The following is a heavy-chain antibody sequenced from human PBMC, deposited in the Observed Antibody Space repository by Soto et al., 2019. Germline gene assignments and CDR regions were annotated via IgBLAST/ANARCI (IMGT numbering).Heavy chain of an antibody. Sequence: QVQLQQWGAGLLKPSETLSLTCAVYGGSFSGYYWSWIRQPPGKGLEWIGEINHSGSTNYNPSLKMRVTISVDTSKNQFPLKLSSVTAADTAVYYCARVGKLSPYSSSPTVFDYWGQGTLVTVSS. V-gene: IGHV4-34*01. CDR1: GGSFSGYY. CDR2: INHSGST. CDR3: ARVGKLSPYSSSPTVFDY. J-gene: IGHJ4*02. D-gene: IGHD6-13*01.